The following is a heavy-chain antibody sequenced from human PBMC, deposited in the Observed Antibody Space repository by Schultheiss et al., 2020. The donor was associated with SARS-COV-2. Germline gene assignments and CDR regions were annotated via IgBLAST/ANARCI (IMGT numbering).Heavy chain of an antibody. CDR2: IYYSGST. CDR1: GGSISSGGYY. V-gene: IGHV4-31*03. J-gene: IGHJ4*02. Sequence: LRLSCTVSGGSISSGGYYWSWIRQHPGKGLEWIGYIYYSGSTYYNPSLKSRVTISVDTSKNQFSLKLSSVTAADTAVYYCARDSRRFFDYWGQGTLVTVSS. D-gene: IGHD2-2*01. CDR3: ARDSRRFFDY.